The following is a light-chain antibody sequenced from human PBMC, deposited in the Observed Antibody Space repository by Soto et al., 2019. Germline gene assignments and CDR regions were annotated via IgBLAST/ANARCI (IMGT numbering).Light chain of an antibody. CDR1: QSVSSSY. CDR3: QQYGSSPYT. Sequence: EIVLTQSPGTLSLSPGERATLSCRASQSVSSSYLAWYQQKPGQAPRLLIYGASSRATGIPDRFGGSESGTVFTLTISRLEPEDFALYYCQQYGSSPYTFGQGTKLEIK. J-gene: IGKJ2*01. V-gene: IGKV3-20*01. CDR2: GAS.